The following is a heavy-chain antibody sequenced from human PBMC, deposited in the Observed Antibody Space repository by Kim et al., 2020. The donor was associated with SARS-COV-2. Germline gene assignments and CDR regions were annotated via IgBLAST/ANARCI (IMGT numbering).Heavy chain of an antibody. J-gene: IGHJ5*02. CDR3: ARGVPLSVVPAATGYKSWFDP. V-gene: IGHV4-34*01. CDR2: INHSGST. CDR1: GGSFSGYY. D-gene: IGHD2-2*01. Sequence: SETLSLTCAVYGGSFSGYYWSWIRQPPGKGLEWIGEINHSGSTNYNPSLKSRVTISVDTSKNQFSLKLSSVTAADTAVYYCARGVPLSVVPAATGYKSWFDPWGQGTLVTVSS.